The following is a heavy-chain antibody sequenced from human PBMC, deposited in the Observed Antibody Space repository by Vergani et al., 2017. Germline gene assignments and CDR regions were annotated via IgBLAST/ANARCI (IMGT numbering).Heavy chain of an antibody. CDR1: GGSISSGSYY. V-gene: IGHV4-39*07. CDR2: MYYSGSP. J-gene: IGHJ6*03. D-gene: IGHD2-21*01. CDR3: ARGAYCGGECYSDYYYYYMDV. Sequence: QLQESGPGLVKPSETLSLTCTVSGGSISSGSYYWGWIRQPPGKGLEWIGSMYYSGSPYYNPSLKSRVTKSVYTSKNQCSLKLNSVTAADTAVYYCARGAYCGGECYSDYYYYYMDVWSEGASVSVSS.